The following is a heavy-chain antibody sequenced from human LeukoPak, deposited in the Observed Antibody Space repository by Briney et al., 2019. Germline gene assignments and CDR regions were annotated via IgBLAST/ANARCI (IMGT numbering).Heavy chain of an antibody. J-gene: IGHJ4*02. CDR2: INHSGST. CDR1: DGSFSGYY. CDR3: VRAPTETLRNSTRYYFDY. Sequence: SETLSLTCAVYDGSFSGYYWSWIRQPPGKGLEWIGEINHSGSTNYNPSLKSRVTISVDTSKNQFSLKLSSVTAADTAVYYCVRAPTETLRNSTRYYFDYWGQGTLITVSS. V-gene: IGHV4-34*01. D-gene: IGHD4-17*01.